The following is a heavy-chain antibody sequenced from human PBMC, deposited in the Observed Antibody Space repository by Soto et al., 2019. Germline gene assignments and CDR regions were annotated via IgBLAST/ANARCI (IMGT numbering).Heavy chain of an antibody. V-gene: IGHV4-59*11. CDR2: ISYSGST. CDR1: GRSISKHY. D-gene: IGHD4-17*01. Sequence: SETMSLTFLPSGRSISKHYWSWIRQPLGTWHAWLWRISYSGSTNYNPSLKSRVTISVDTSKNQFSLKLSSVTAADTAVYYCARDRYGDYSFPRDWYFDLWGRGTLVTVSS. J-gene: IGHJ2*01. CDR3: ARDRYGDYSFPRDWYFDL.